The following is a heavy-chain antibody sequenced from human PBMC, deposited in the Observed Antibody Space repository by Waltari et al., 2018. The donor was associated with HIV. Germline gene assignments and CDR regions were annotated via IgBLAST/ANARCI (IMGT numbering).Heavy chain of an antibody. Sequence: QVQLQESGPGLVKPSETLSLTCTVSGGSISSYYWSWIRQPAGKGLDWIGRIYTSGSTNYNPSLKSRVTMSVDTSKNQFSLKLSSVTAADTAVYYCARAGDEWYYDSSGPPSRYYYGMDVWGQGTTVTVSS. J-gene: IGHJ6*02. CDR1: GGSISSYY. V-gene: IGHV4-4*07. CDR3: ARAGDEWYYDSSGPPSRYYYGMDV. D-gene: IGHD3-22*01. CDR2: IYTSGST.